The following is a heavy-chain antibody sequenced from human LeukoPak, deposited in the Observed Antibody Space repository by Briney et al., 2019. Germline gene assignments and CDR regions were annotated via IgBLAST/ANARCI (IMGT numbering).Heavy chain of an antibody. CDR2: IKQDGSEK. D-gene: IGHD2-8*01. V-gene: IGHV3-7*01. Sequence: PGGSLRLSCAASGFTFSSYWMSWVRQAPGKGLGWVANIKQDGSEKYYVDSVKGRLTISRDNAKNSLYLQMNSLRAEDTAVYYCARADCTNGVCYPYQFDYWGQGTLVTVSS. CDR1: GFTFSSYW. J-gene: IGHJ4*02. CDR3: ARADCTNGVCYPYQFDY.